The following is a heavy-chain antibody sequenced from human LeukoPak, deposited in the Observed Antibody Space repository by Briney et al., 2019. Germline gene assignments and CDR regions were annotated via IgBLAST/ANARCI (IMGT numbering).Heavy chain of an antibody. CDR2: IYYGGST. Sequence: PSETLSLTSTVSGGSISSYYWSWIRQPPGKRLEWIGYIYYGGSTNYNPSLKSRVTISVDTSKNQLSLKLSSVTAADTAVYYCARHLPYWYFDFWGRGTLVTFSS. V-gene: IGHV4-59*08. CDR1: GGSISSYY. CDR3: ARHLPYWYFDF. J-gene: IGHJ2*01.